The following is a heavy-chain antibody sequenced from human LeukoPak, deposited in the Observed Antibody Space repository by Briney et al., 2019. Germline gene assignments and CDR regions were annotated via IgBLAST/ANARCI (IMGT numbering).Heavy chain of an antibody. J-gene: IGHJ6*04. CDR2: IKQDGSEK. D-gene: IGHD4-11*01. CDR3: ARRLGDYYYYGMDV. Sequence: GGSLGLSCAASGFTFSSYWMSWVRQAPGKGLGWVANIKQDGSEKYYVDSVKGRFTISRDNAKNSLYLQMNSLRAEDTAVYYCARRLGDYYYYGMDVWGKGTTVTVSS. V-gene: IGHV3-7*03. CDR1: GFTFSSYW.